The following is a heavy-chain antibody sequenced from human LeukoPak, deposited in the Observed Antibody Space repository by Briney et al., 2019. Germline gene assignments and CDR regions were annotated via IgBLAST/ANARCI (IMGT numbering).Heavy chain of an antibody. CDR2: IKQDGGEK. V-gene: IGHV3-7*01. Sequence: GGSLRLSCAASGFTFSDYWMTWVRQAPGKGLEWVAHIKQDGGEKYYVDSVKGRFTISRDNAKNLVYLQMNSLRAEDTAVYYCARGWNYAFRFDIWGQGTLVTVST. J-gene: IGHJ4*02. CDR1: GFTFSDYW. D-gene: IGHD1-7*01. CDR3: ARGWNYAFRFDI.